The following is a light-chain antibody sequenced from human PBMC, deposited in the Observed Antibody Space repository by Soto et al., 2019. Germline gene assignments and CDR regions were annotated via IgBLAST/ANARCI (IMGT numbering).Light chain of an antibody. V-gene: IGLV2-14*01. CDR2: EVT. Sequence: QSVLTQPASVSGSPGQSITISCTGTSSDVGGYKYVSWYQQRPGKAPKLMIYEVTNRPSGVSNRFSGSNSGNSASLAITGLQAEDEADYYCQSYDNSLSAVVFGGGTKLTVL. CDR3: QSYDNSLSAVV. J-gene: IGLJ2*01. CDR1: SSDVGGYKY.